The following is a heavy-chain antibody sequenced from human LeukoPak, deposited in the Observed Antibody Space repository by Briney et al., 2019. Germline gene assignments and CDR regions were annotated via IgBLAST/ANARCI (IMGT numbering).Heavy chain of an antibody. CDR2: IYVDRRTT. CDR1: GFTFSNYW. CDR3: IRDFRSADL. V-gene: IGHV3-74*01. J-gene: IGHJ5*02. Sequence: SGGSLRLSCVASGFTFSNYWMHWVRQPPGKGLVWVSRIYVDRRTTNYADSVKGRFTISRDNAKNTVYLEMNSLSVEDTATYYCIRDFRSADLWGQGTLVTVTS.